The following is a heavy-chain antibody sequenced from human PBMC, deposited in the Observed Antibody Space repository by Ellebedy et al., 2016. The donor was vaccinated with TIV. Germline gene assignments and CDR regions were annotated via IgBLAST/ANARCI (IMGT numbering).Heavy chain of an antibody. J-gene: IGHJ6*02. Sequence: PGGSLRLSCAASGFTFSSYAMHWVRQAPGKGLEWVAVISYDGSNKYYADSVKGRFTISRDNSKNTLYLQMNSLRAEDTAVYYCARKRITMIVVVIHPGGMDVWGQGTTVTVSS. D-gene: IGHD3-22*01. CDR1: GFTFSSYA. CDR3: ARKRITMIVVVIHPGGMDV. V-gene: IGHV3-30-3*01. CDR2: ISYDGSNK.